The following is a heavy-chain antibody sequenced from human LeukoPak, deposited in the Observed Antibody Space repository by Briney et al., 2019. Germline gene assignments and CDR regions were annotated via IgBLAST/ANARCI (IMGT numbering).Heavy chain of an antibody. CDR1: GFTFISYE. CDR2: ISSSGSTV. V-gene: IGHV3-48*03. CDR3: AHVKARSGITFDI. D-gene: IGHD3-16*01. Sequence: PGGSLRLSCAASGFTFISYEMNWVRQAPGKGLEWVSYISSSGSTVYYADSVKGRFTVSRDNAKNSLYLQMNSLRDEDTAVYYCAHVKARSGITFDIWGQGTIVTVSS. J-gene: IGHJ3*02.